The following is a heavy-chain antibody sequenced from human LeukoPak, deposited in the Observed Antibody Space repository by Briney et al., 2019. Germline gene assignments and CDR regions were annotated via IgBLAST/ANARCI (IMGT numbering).Heavy chain of an antibody. CDR3: RIDRDYSGSGSYSSR. CDR1: GFTFSDYY. V-gene: IGHV3-11*01. Sequence: GGSLRLSCAASGFTFSDYYISWIRHAPGKGLEYVSYISSSGSYIYYADSVKCRFSIYGDNAKQSLYPQMNSVRDEATAVYYCRIDRDYSGSGSYSSRWGQGTLVTVSS. J-gene: IGHJ4*02. D-gene: IGHD3-10*01. CDR2: ISSSGSYI.